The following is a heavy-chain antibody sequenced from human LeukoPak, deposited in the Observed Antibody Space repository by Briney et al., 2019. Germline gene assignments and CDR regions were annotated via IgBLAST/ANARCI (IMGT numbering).Heavy chain of an antibody. CDR3: ARARGAVYGMDV. CDR2: IWYDGSNK. V-gene: IGHV3-33*01. J-gene: IGHJ6*02. Sequence: GGSLRLSCAASGFTFSSYGMHWVRQAPGKGLEWVAVIWYDGSNKYYADSVKGRFTISRDNSKNTLYLQMNSLRAEDTAVYYCARARGAVYGMDVWGQGTTVTVPS. CDR1: GFTFSSYG. D-gene: IGHD3-10*01.